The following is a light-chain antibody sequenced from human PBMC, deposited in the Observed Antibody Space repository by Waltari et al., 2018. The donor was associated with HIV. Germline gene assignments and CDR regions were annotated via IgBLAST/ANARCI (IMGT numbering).Light chain of an antibody. J-gene: IGKJ4*01. CDR1: QSVRDN. CDR3: QQYNKWPPVT. CDR2: GAS. Sequence: ELVMTQSPATLSVSPGERATLSCRASQSVRDNLAWYQQKPGQAPRLLIYGASTRAIGIPVRFSGSVSGTEFTLTISSLQSEDSAVYYCQQYNKWPPVTFGGGTKVEIK. V-gene: IGKV3-15*01.